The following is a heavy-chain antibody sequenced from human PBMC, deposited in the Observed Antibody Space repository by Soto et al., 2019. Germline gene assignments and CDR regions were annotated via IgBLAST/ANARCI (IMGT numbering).Heavy chain of an antibody. CDR3: AKDLDVVMVLSATRGLDV. Sequence: GGSLRLSCVGSGFTFSNFGMHWVRQAPGKGLEWVAGISYDGRSESYVDSVRGRFTLSRDNSKNTLSLQMISLRPEDTGVYYCAKDLDVVMVLSATRGLDVWGQGTTVTVTS. CDR1: GFTFSNFG. V-gene: IGHV3-30*18. D-gene: IGHD2-15*01. J-gene: IGHJ6*02. CDR2: ISYDGRSE.